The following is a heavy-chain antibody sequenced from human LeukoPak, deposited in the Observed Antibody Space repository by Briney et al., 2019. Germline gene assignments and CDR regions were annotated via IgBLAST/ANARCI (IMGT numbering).Heavy chain of an antibody. CDR1: GFTFSSYS. J-gene: IGHJ4*02. V-gene: IGHV3-30*02. D-gene: IGHD1-26*01. Sequence: GGSLRLSCAPSGFTFSSYSMHWVRQAPGKGLEWVAFIRYDGSNKYYADSVKGRFTISRDNSKNTLYLQMNSLRAEDTAVYYCAKELIVGAPFDYWGQGTLVTVSS. CDR2: IRYDGSNK. CDR3: AKELIVGAPFDY.